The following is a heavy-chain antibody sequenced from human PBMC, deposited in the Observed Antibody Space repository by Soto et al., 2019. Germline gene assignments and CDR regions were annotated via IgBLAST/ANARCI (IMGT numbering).Heavy chain of an antibody. J-gene: IGHJ5*02. CDR3: ASRNYYDTLSNWFDP. CDR2: IYHSGST. D-gene: IGHD3-22*01. V-gene: IGHV4-4*02. CDR1: GGSISSSNW. Sequence: KLSEPLSLTCAVSGGSISSSNWWSWVRQPPGKGLEWIGEIYHSGSTNYNPSLKSRVTISVDKSKNQFSLKLSSVTAADTAVYYCASRNYYDTLSNWFDPWGQGTLVTVSS.